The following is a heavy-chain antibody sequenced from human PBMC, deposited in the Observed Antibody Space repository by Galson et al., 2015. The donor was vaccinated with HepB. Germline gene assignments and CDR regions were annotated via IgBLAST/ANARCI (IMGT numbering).Heavy chain of an antibody. CDR1: GFTVSSNY. D-gene: IGHD5-18*01. Sequence: SLRLSCAASGFTVSSNYMSWVRQAPGKGLEWVSVIYSGGSTYYADSVKGRFTISRDNSKNTLYLQMNSLRAEDTAVYYCAREDVQLWWGKFYYYYMDVWGKGTTVTVSS. CDR2: IYSGGST. J-gene: IGHJ6*03. CDR3: AREDVQLWWGKFYYYYMDV. V-gene: IGHV3-66*01.